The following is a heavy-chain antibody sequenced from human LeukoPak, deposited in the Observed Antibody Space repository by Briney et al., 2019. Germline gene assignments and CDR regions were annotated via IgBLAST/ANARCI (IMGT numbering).Heavy chain of an antibody. Sequence: SNKYYADSVKGRFTISRDNSKNTLYLQMNSLRAEDTAVYYCARDYCSSTSCYDYYYYGMDVWGQGTTVTVSS. J-gene: IGHJ6*02. V-gene: IGHV3-33*01. CDR3: ARDYCSSTSCYDYYYYGMDV. D-gene: IGHD2-2*01. CDR2: SNK.